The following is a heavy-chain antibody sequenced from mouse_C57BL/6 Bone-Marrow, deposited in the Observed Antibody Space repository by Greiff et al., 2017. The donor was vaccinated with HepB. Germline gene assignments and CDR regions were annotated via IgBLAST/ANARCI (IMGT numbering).Heavy chain of an antibody. CDR3: ARDGTVVATKAMDY. CDR1: GYTFTDYY. V-gene: IGHV1-26*01. Sequence: EVQLQQSGPELVKPGASVKISCKASGYTFTDYYMNWVKQSHGKSLEWIGDINPNNGGTSYNQKFKGKATLTVDKSSSTAYMELRSLTSEDSAVYYCARDGTVVATKAMDYWGQGTSVTVSS. J-gene: IGHJ4*01. D-gene: IGHD1-1*01. CDR2: INPNNGGT.